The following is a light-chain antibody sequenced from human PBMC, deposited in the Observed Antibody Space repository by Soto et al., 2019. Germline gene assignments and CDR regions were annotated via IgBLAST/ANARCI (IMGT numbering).Light chain of an antibody. Sequence: DIQMTQSPSSLSASVGDRVTITCQASQDNSNYLNWYQQTPGKAPKILIYDASNLETGVPSRFSGSGARTDFTFTISSLQAEDIATYYCQQHDILPIPFGQGTRLEIK. V-gene: IGKV1-33*01. CDR2: DAS. CDR1: QDNSNY. CDR3: QQHDILPIP. J-gene: IGKJ5*01.